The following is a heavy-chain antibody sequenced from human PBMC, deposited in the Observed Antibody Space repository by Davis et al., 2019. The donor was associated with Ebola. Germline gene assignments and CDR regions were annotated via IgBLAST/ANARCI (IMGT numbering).Heavy chain of an antibody. CDR1: GFNFRSYA. CDR3: AKDNGVVVTAIPEGYFDL. Sequence: GGSLRLSCAASGFNFRSYAMTWVRQAPGKGPEWVSTISGPGTNTFYADSVKGRFTVSRDNSKKTMYLQMNSLRAEDTAVYYCAKDNGVVVTAIPEGYFDLWGRGTLVTVSS. D-gene: IGHD2-21*02. J-gene: IGHJ2*01. V-gene: IGHV3-23*01. CDR2: ISGPGTNT.